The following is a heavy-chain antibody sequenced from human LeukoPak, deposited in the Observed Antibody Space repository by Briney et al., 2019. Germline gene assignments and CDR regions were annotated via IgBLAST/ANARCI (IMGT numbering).Heavy chain of an antibody. CDR3: ARDVGAAAPDAFDI. D-gene: IGHD1-26*01. CDR1: GFTFSTYN. CDR2: ISTSSNYI. V-gene: IGHV3-21*01. Sequence: PGGSLRLSCAASGFTFSTYNMNWVRQAPGKGPEWVSSISTSSNYIYYPDSVKGRFTISSNTAKNSLYLQMNSLRVEDTDVYYCARDVGAAAPDAFDIWGQGTMVTVSS. J-gene: IGHJ3*02.